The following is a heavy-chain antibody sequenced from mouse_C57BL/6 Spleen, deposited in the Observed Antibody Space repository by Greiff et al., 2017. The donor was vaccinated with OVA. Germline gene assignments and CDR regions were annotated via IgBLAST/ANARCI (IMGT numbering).Heavy chain of an antibody. CDR3: AREVGGNYFDY. Sequence: EVHLVESGGGLVKPGGSLKLSCAASGFPFSDYGMHWVRQAPEKGLEWVAYISSGSSTIYYADTVKGRCTISRDNAKNTLYLQMSSLRAEDTAMYDCAREVGGNYFDYWGQGTTLTVSS. CDR1: GFPFSDYG. CDR2: ISSGSSTI. V-gene: IGHV5-17*01. D-gene: IGHD1-1*02. J-gene: IGHJ2*01.